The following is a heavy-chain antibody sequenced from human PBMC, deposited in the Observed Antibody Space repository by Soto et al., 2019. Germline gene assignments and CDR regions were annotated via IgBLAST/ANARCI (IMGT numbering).Heavy chain of an antibody. D-gene: IGHD3-3*01. V-gene: IGHV1-69*13. J-gene: IGHJ6*02. CDR3: ASATIFGVVDRLLGGHYGMDV. Sequence: SVKVSCKASGGTFSSYAISWVRQAPGQGLEWMGGIIPIFGTANYAQKFQGRVTITADESTSKAYMELSSLRSEDTAVYYCASATIFGVVDRLLGGHYGMDVWGQGTTVTVSS. CDR2: IIPIFGTA. CDR1: GGTFSSYA.